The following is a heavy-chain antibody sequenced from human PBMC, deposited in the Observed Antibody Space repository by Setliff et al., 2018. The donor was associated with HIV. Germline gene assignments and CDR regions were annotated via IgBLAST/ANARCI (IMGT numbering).Heavy chain of an antibody. V-gene: IGHV1-46*01. CDR1: GYTFTSYY. CDR2: INPSGGST. D-gene: IGHD3-10*01. CDR3: ARDTGGRITMVRGVMGALDY. J-gene: IGHJ4*03. Sequence: ASVKVSCKASGYTFTSYYMHWVRQAPGQGLEWMGIINPSGGSTSYAQKFQGRVTMTRDTSTSTVYMELSSLRSEDTAVYYCARDTGGRITMVRGVMGALDYWGQGTKVTVSS.